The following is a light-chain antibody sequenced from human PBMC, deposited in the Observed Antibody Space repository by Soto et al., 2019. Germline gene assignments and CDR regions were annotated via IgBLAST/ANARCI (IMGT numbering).Light chain of an antibody. J-gene: IGKJ1*01. CDR3: QQDNNWPPWP. CDR1: QSVSSN. Sequence: EIGMTQSPATLSVSPGERATLSCSASQSVSSNVAWYQQKPGQAPRLLIYVSSTRATGIPARFSGSGSGTEYTLTISSLHSEDFAVYDCQQDNNWPPWPFGEGTKVEIK. V-gene: IGKV3-15*01. CDR2: VSS.